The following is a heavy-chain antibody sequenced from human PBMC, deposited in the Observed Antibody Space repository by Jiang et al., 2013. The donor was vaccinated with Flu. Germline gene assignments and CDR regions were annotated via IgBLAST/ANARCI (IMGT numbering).Heavy chain of an antibody. V-gene: IGHV1-18*04. CDR3: ARVTYYYGSGSYHYYGMDV. Sequence: GAEVKKPGASVKVSCKASGYTFTSYGISWVRQAPGQGLEWMGWISAYNGNTNYAQKLQGRVTMTTDTSTSTAYMELRSLRSDDTAVYYCARVTYYYGSGSYHYYGMDVWGQGTTVTVSS. CDR2: ISAYNGNT. J-gene: IGHJ6*02. D-gene: IGHD3-10*01. CDR1: GYTFTSYG.